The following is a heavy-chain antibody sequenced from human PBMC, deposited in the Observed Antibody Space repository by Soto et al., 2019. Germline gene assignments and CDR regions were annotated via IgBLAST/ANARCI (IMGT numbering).Heavy chain of an antibody. CDR2: ISTTSTYI. Sequence: EVQLVESGGGLVKPGGSLRLSCAASGFTFSSYSMNWVRQAPGKGLEWVSSISTTSTYIYYADSVKGRFTISRDNAKNSLYLQMNKPRAEDTAVYYCAREGSLYGDSVSNCADYWGQGTLVTVSS. J-gene: IGHJ4*02. D-gene: IGHD4-17*01. CDR3: AREGSLYGDSVSNCADY. V-gene: IGHV3-21*01. CDR1: GFTFSSYS.